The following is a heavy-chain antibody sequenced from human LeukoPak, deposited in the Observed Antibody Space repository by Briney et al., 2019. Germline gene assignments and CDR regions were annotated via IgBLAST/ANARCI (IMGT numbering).Heavy chain of an antibody. CDR1: VFTVSSNY. V-gene: IGHV3-53*01. D-gene: IGHD3-10*01. CDR2: IYSGGST. Sequence: GGSLRLSCAASVFTVSSNYMSWVRQAPGKGLEWGSVIYSGGSTYYADSVKGRFTIDRDNAKNTMYLQMNSLRDEDTAVYYCARAWWFGEDAFDIWGHGTMVTVSS. CDR3: ARAWWFGEDAFDI. J-gene: IGHJ3*02.